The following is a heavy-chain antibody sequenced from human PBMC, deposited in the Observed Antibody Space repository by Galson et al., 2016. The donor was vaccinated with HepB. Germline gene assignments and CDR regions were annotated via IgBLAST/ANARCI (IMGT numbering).Heavy chain of an antibody. CDR1: GDSVSNNDYS. CDR2: MSYSGKS. D-gene: IGHD6-19*01. J-gene: IGHJ4*02. Sequence: SETLSLTCSVSGDSVSNNDYSWGWIRQPPGKGLEWIGTMSYSGKSYYSSSLKSRVSISIDVSKNHFSLSLSSVTAADSAVYSCASHQWLHFDNWGRGAPVAVSS. V-gene: IGHV4-39*02. CDR3: ASHQWLHFDN.